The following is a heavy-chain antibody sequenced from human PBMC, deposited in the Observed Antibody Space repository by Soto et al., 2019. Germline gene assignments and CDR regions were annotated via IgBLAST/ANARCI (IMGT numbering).Heavy chain of an antibody. V-gene: IGHV3-23*01. CDR1: GFTFSSYA. D-gene: IGHD1-26*01. Sequence: VQLLESGGGLVQPGGSLRLSCAASGFTFSSYAMSWVRQAPGKGLEWVSTISGSGGNAYYADSVKGRFSISRDNSKNTLRLQMNSLRADDTAVYYCAKDGASVSYPPYYYFGMDVWGQGTTVTVSS. CDR2: ISGSGGNA. J-gene: IGHJ6*02. CDR3: AKDGASVSYPPYYYFGMDV.